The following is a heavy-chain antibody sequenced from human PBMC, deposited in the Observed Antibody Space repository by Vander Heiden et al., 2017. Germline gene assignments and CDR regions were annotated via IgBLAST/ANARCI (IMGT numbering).Heavy chain of an antibody. D-gene: IGHD4-17*01. CDR2: ISSSSSYI. J-gene: IGHJ4*02. CDR1: GFTFSSYS. V-gene: IGHV3-21*01. Sequence: EVQLVESGGGLVKPGGSLRLSCAAPGFTFSSYSMNWVRQAPGKGLEWVSSISSSSSYIYYADSVKGRFTISRDNAKNSLYLQMNSLRAEDTAVYYCARAYYGDYTFDYWGQGTLVTVSS. CDR3: ARAYYGDYTFDY.